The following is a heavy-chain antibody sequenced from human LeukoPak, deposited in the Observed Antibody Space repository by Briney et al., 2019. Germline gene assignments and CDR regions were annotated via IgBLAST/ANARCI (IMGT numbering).Heavy chain of an antibody. J-gene: IGHJ4*02. Sequence: ASVKVSCKASGYTFTSYGISWVRQAPGQGLEWMGWISAYNGNTNYAEKLQGRVTMTRDTSTSTAYMELRSLRSDDTAVYYCARDHYYDSSGGFDYWGQGTLVTVSS. CDR2: ISAYNGNT. D-gene: IGHD3-22*01. V-gene: IGHV1-18*01. CDR1: GYTFTSYG. CDR3: ARDHYYDSSGGFDY.